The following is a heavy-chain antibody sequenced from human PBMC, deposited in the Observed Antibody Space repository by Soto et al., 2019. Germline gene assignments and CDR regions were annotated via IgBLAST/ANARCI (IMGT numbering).Heavy chain of an antibody. J-gene: IGHJ4*02. CDR3: AKDLIMITFGGVITSFDY. Sequence: GGSMRLSCAACGFTIRSYWMTLVSKAPGKGMEWVAAISGCGGSTYYADSVKGRFTISRDNSKNTLYLQMNSLRAEDTAVYYCAKDLIMITFGGVITSFDYWGQGTLVTVSS. V-gene: IGHV3-23*01. CDR2: ISGCGGST. CDR1: GFTIRSYW. D-gene: IGHD3-16*02.